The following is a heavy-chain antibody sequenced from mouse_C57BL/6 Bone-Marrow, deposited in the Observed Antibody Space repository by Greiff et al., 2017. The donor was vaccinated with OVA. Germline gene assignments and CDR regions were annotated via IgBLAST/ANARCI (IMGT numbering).Heavy chain of an antibody. D-gene: IGHD2-5*01. CDR1: GYTFTSYW. V-gene: IGHV1-5*01. Sequence: VQLQQSGTVLARPGASVKMSCKPSGYTFTSYWMHWVKQRPGQGLEWIGAIYPGNSDTSYNQKFKGKAKLTAVTSASTAYMELSSLTNEDSAVYYCTPYYSNCLIAYWGQGTLVTVSA. CDR2: IYPGNSDT. CDR3: TPYYSNCLIAY. J-gene: IGHJ3*01.